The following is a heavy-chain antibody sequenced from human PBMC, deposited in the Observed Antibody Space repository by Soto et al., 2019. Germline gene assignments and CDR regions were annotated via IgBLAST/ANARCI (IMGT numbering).Heavy chain of an antibody. CDR3: ASGTDYFHY. Sequence: ASVKVSCKASGYTFTNYAMHWVRQAPGQRAEWMGWIHAGDGNTKFSQNFQGRVTFTRDTSANTAYMELSSLRSEDTTVYYCASGTDYFHYWGQGTRATSPQ. CDR1: GYTFTNYA. D-gene: IGHD1-26*01. CDR2: IHAGDGNT. V-gene: IGHV1-3*01. J-gene: IGHJ1*01.